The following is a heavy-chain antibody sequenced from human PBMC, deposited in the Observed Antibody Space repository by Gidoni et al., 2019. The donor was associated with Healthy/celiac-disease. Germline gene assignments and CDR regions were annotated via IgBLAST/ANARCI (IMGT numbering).Heavy chain of an antibody. J-gene: IGHJ5*02. CDR2: IYYSGST. CDR3: ARHLLADGGWFDP. CDR1: GGSLSSSSYY. V-gene: IGHV4-39*01. D-gene: IGHD3-16*01. Sequence: QLQLRESGPGLVKPSETLSLTCTVSGGSLSSSSYYWGWIRQPPGKGLEWIGSIYYSGSTYYNPSLKSRVTISVDTSKNQFSLKLSSVTAADTAVYYCARHLLADGGWFDPWGQGTLVTVSS.